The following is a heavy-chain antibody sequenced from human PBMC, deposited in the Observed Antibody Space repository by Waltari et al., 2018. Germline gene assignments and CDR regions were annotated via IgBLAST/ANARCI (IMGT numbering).Heavy chain of an antibody. Sequence: QVQLQESGPGLVKPSETLSLTCAVSGYSISSGYYWGWIRQPPGKGLEWIGSIYHSGSTYYNPSLKSRVTISVDTSKNQFSLKLSSVTAADTAVYYCARDKIPLHRVRVTPGDYYYGMDVWGQGTTVTVSS. D-gene: IGHD2-21*02. CDR2: IYHSGST. J-gene: IGHJ6*02. CDR3: ARDKIPLHRVRVTPGDYYYGMDV. CDR1: GYSISSGYY. V-gene: IGHV4-38-2*02.